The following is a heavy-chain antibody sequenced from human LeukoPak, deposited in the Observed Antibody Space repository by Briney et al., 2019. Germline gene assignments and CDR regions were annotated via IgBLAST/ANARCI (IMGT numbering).Heavy chain of an antibody. J-gene: IGHJ4*02. CDR1: GFTFSSYW. V-gene: IGHV3-7*01. CDR3: ARGGDYGDYVGSFDY. D-gene: IGHD4-17*01. Sequence: GGSLRLSCAASGFTFSSYWMNWVRQAPGKGLEWVANINQDGSQKYYVDSVKGRFTNSRDNAKNSLYLQMNSLRAEDTAVYYCARGGDYGDYVGSFDYWGQGTLVTVSS. CDR2: INQDGSQK.